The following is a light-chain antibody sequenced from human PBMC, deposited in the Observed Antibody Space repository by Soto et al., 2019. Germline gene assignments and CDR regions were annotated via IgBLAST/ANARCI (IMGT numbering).Light chain of an antibody. CDR3: SSKTTASTPGV. CDR1: SSDIGGITTF. CDR2: QIG. Sequence: QSALTQPASVSGSPGQSIPISCSGSSSDIGGITTFISWYQQTPGTAPKLILHQIGERPSGVSNRFSGSKSGNTASLTISGLQAVDEADYNCSSKTTASTPGVCGGGTKLTVL. J-gene: IGLJ3*02. V-gene: IGLV2-14*01.